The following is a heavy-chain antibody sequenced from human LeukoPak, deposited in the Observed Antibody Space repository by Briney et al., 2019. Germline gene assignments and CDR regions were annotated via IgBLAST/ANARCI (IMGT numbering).Heavy chain of an antibody. CDR1: GFTFSSYA. J-gene: IGHJ4*02. V-gene: IGHV3-23*01. CDR2: ISGSGGST. Sequence: GGSLRLSCAASGFTFSSYAMSWVRQAPGKGLEWVSAISGSGGSTYYADSVKGRFTISRDNSKNTLYLQMNSLRTEDTAVYYCARYSGSPTTFDYWGQGTLVTVSS. D-gene: IGHD1-26*01. CDR3: ARYSGSPTTFDY.